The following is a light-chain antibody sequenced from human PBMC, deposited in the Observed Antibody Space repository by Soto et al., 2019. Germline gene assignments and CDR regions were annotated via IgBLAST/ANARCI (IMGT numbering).Light chain of an antibody. CDR3: CSYAGSRTWV. CDR2: EGS. J-gene: IGLJ2*01. V-gene: IGLV2-23*01. CDR1: SSDVGSYNL. Sequence: QSVLTQPASVSESPGQSITISCTGTSSDVGSYNLVSWYQQHPGKAPELMIYEGSKRPSGVSNRFSGSKSGNTASLTISGLQAEDEADYYCCSYAGSRTWVFGGGTKVTVL.